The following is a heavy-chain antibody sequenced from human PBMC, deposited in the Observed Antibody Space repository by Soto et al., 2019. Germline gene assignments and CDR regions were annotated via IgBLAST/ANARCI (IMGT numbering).Heavy chain of an antibody. CDR1: GFTFDDYA. J-gene: IGHJ3*02. V-gene: IGHV3-9*01. Sequence: AGGSLRLSCAASGFTFDDYAMHWVRQAPGKGLEWVSGISWNSGSIGYADSVKGRFTISRDNAKNSLYLQMNSLRAEDTALYYCAKDMSPFLDAFDIWGQGTMVTVSS. D-gene: IGHD3-16*01. CDR2: ISWNSGSI. CDR3: AKDMSPFLDAFDI.